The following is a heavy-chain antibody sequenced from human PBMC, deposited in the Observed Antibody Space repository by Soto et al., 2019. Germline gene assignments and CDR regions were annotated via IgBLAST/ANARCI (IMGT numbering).Heavy chain of an antibody. CDR1: GFSFRNFW. CDR2: VRQDGSQT. D-gene: IGHD6-19*01. CDR3: VRDGLSGWNFDY. Sequence: PGGSLRLSCEASGFSFRNFWMSWIRQVPGKGLEWVANVRQDGSQTYLVDSVQGRFTISRDNTKNSLYLQMNSLRAEDAAVYYCVRDGLSGWNFDYWGRGTLVTVSS. J-gene: IGHJ4*02. V-gene: IGHV3-7*03.